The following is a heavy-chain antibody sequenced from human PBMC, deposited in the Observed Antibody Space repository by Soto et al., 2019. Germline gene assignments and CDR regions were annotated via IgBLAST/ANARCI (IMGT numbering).Heavy chain of an antibody. J-gene: IGHJ4*02. V-gene: IGHV3-23*01. D-gene: IGHD3-22*01. CDR3: AKGSHSSGYFHFDY. Sequence: ASELKIGDHAGRRVSKEKGKGLEWVPTISGSGGSTYYADSVKGRFTISRDNSKNTLYLQMNSLRAEDTAVYYCAKGSHSSGYFHFDYWGQGTLVTVSS. CDR2: ISGSGGST. CDR1: ELKIGDHA.